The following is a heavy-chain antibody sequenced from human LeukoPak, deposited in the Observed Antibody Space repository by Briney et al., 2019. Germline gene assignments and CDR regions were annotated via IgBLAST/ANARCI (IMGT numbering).Heavy chain of an antibody. CDR1: GFSFSKYW. D-gene: IGHD3-9*01. CDR2: IKEDGTYT. J-gene: IGHJ4*02. CDR3: ARDFDMGITPGDDFDF. Sequence: GGSLRLSCAASGFSFSKYWMHWVRQTPGEGLVWVSRIKEDGTYTSYADSVKGRFTISSDNARNTVVLQMNSLRAEDTAVYYCARDFDMGITPGDDFDFWGQGTLVTVSS. V-gene: IGHV3-74*01.